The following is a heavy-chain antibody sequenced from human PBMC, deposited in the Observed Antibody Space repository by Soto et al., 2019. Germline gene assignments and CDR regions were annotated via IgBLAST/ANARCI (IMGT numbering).Heavy chain of an antibody. CDR3: AHRVLRTVFGLVTTTAIYFDF. CDR2: IYWDDDK. Sequence: QITLNESGPTPVKPRQTLTLTCTFSGFSLTTSGVGVGWIRQSPGKAPEWLALIYWDDDKRYSPSLKSRLTITKDTSKNQVVRTMADLDPADTATYYCAHRVLRTVFGLVTTTAIYFDFWGQGTPVAVSS. J-gene: IGHJ4*02. V-gene: IGHV2-5*02. CDR1: GFSLTTSGVG. D-gene: IGHD3-3*01.